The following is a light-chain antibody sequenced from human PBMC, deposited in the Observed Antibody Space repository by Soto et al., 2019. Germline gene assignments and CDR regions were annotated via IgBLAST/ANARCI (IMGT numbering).Light chain of an antibody. Sequence: QSVLTQPASVSGSPVQSITISCSGSSSDIGEYKYVSWYQQHPGKAPKLMIYDVTNRPSGVSDRFSGSKSGGTASLTISGLQAEDEADYYCNSYTTANTYVFGSGTKSPS. V-gene: IGLV2-14*01. CDR3: NSYTTANTYV. CDR1: SSDIGEYKY. CDR2: DVT. J-gene: IGLJ1*01.